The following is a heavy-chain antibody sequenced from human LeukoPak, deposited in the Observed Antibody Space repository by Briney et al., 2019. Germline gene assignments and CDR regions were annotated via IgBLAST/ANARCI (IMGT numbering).Heavy chain of an antibody. CDR2: INPNSGDT. CDR3: ARVPGGWAYHMDV. CDR1: GYTFTDYY. D-gene: IGHD6-19*01. Sequence: ASVKVSCKASGYTFTDYYMHWVRQAPGQGLEWMGWINPNSGDTKYAQRFQGRVTVTRDTSISTAYMILSRLRSDDTAVYYCARVPGGWAYHMDVWGKGTTVTISS. V-gene: IGHV1-2*02. J-gene: IGHJ6*03.